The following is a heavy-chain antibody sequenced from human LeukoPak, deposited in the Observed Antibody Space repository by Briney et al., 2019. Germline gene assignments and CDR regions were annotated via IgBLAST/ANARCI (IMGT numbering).Heavy chain of an antibody. D-gene: IGHD6-13*01. J-gene: IGHJ1*01. CDR2: IYYSGST. Sequence: SETLSLTCTVSGGSISSSSYYWGWIRQPPGKGLEWIGNIYYSGSTYYNPSLKSRVTISVDTSKNQFSLKLSSVTAADTAVYYCASATGYSSSWYSLLAEFFQHWGQGTLVTVSS. CDR1: GGSISSSSYY. CDR3: ASATGYSSSWYSLLAEFFQH. V-gene: IGHV4-39*07.